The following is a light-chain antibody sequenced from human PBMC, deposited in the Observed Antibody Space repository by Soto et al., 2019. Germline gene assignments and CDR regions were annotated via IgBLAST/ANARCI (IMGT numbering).Light chain of an antibody. J-gene: IGKJ4*01. CDR3: QRYGTSLPLT. CDR1: QSVSSNY. Sequence: EIVLTQSPGTLSLSPGDRATLSCRASQSVSSNYSAWYQQKPGQAPRLLIYGASSRATGIPDRFSGSGSGTDFTLTISRLEPEDFAVYYCQRYGTSLPLTFGGGTKVEIK. V-gene: IGKV3-20*01. CDR2: GAS.